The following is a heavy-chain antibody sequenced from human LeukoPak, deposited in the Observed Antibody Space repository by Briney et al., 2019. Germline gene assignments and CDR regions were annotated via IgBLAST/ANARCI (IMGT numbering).Heavy chain of an antibody. CDR2: INHSGST. CDR3: ARSAYCSSTSCYKVFDY. D-gene: IGHD2-2*02. J-gene: IGHJ4*02. CDR1: GGSFSGYY. V-gene: IGHV4-34*01. Sequence: SETLSLTCAVYGGSFSGYYWSWIRQPPGKGLEWIGEINHSGSTNYNPSLKSRVTISVDTSKNQFSLKLSSVTAADTAVYYCARSAYCSSTSCYKVFDYRGQGTLVTVSS.